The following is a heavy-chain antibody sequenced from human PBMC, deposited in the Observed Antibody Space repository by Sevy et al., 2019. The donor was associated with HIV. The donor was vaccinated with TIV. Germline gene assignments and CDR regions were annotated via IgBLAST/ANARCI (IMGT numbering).Heavy chain of an antibody. D-gene: IGHD4-17*01. Sequence: GGSLRLSCAASHYTFSSYTMHWVRQAPGKGLEWVVLISYDGSNKNYADSVKGRFTISRDNSKNTLYLQMNSLRAEDTAVYYCARDQHDYGGNLRTGWFDPWGQGTLVTVSS. V-gene: IGHV3-30-3*01. CDR2: ISYDGSNK. CDR1: HYTFSSYT. CDR3: ARDQHDYGGNLRTGWFDP. J-gene: IGHJ5*02.